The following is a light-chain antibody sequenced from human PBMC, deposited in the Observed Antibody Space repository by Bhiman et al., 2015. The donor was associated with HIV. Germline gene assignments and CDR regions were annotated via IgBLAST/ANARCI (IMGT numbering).Light chain of an antibody. J-gene: IGLJ3*02. Sequence: QSTLTQPASVSGSPGQSITISCTGTSSDVGDYSYVSWYQQHPGKAPKLIIYDVTERPSGVSTRFSGSKSGNTASLTISGLQADDEADYYCQSYDSSLSAWVFGGGTKLTVL. V-gene: IGLV2-14*03. CDR2: DVT. CDR3: QSYDSSLSAWV. CDR1: SSDVGDYSY.